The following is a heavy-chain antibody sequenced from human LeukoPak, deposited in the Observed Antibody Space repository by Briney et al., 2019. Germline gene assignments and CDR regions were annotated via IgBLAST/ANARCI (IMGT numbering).Heavy chain of an antibody. CDR2: INPSGGST. CDR3: ARASTYCGGDCYSGVDY. Sequence: ASVKVSCKASGYTFTSYYMHWVRQAPGQGLEWMGIINPSGGSTSYAQKFQDRVTMTRDTSISTAYMELSRLRSDDTAVYYCARASTYCGGDCYSGVDYWGQGTLVTVSS. J-gene: IGHJ4*02. CDR1: GYTFTSYY. D-gene: IGHD2-21*02. V-gene: IGHV1-46*01.